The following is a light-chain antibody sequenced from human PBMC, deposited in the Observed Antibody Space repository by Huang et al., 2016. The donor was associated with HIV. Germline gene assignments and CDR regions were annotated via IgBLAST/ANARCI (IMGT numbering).Light chain of an antibody. Sequence: IQLTQSPSSLSASVGDRIIITCRASQDISNSLAWYQQKPGKAPNPLIFAASTLQSGVSSRFSGSVSGTYFTLTINGLQPEDFATYYCQQLHAYPVTFGQGTRLDIE. CDR2: AAS. V-gene: IGKV1-9*01. CDR1: QDISNS. J-gene: IGKJ5*01. CDR3: QQLHAYPVT.